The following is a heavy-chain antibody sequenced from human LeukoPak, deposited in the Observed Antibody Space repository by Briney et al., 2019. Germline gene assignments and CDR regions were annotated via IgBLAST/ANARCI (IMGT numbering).Heavy chain of an antibody. V-gene: IGHV4-38-2*02. D-gene: IGHD6-13*01. Sequence: LETLSLTCTVSGYSISSGYFWGWIRQPPGKGLEWIGTIYNSGSTYYNASLESRVTISVDTSKNQFSLKLSSVTAADTAVYYCARQYSSSWYKLGYFQHWGQGTLVTVSS. CDR2: IYNSGST. J-gene: IGHJ1*01. CDR3: ARQYSSSWYKLGYFQH. CDR1: GYSISSGYF.